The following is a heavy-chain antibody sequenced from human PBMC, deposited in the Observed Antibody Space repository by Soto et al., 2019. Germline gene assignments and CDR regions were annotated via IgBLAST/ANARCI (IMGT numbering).Heavy chain of an antibody. CDR3: TTTQYYYDSSGYHNGAFDI. V-gene: IGHV3-15*01. D-gene: IGHD3-22*01. J-gene: IGHJ3*02. CDR2: IKSKTDGGTT. Sequence: GGSLRLSCAASGFTFSNSWMSWVRQAPGKGLEWVGRIKSKTDGGTTDYAAPVKGRFTISRDDSKNTLYLQMNSLETDDTAVYYCTTTQYYYDSSGYHNGAFDIWGQGTMVTVSS. CDR1: GFTFSNSW.